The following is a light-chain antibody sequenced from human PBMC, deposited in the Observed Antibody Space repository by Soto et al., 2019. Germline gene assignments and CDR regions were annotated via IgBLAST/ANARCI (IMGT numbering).Light chain of an antibody. CDR1: QSVFFISNNKNY. CDR2: AAS. J-gene: IGKJ4*01. Sequence: DIVMTQSPDSLAVSLGERATINCKSSQSVFFISNNKNYLAWYQQKPGQPPKLLIYAASTRESGVPGRFSGSGSGTDFTLTISXLQAEDVAVHYCQQYYIPLTFGGGTKVDIK. CDR3: QQYYIPLT. V-gene: IGKV4-1*01.